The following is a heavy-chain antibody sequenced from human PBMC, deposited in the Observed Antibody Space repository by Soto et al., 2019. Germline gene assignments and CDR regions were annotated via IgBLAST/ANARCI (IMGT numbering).Heavy chain of an antibody. D-gene: IGHD6-6*01. CDR1: CGSISRDYYY. Sequence: SETQSLTCNVSCGSISRDYYYLSGIRHPPGKGLEWIGYIYYSGRTAYNPSLKSRIIISIDTSKNQFSLSLNSLNAADTAVYYCAGELSNSPEYFDFWGLGTLVTVSS. V-gene: IGHV4-30-4*01. CDR2: IYYSGRT. J-gene: IGHJ4*02. CDR3: AGELSNSPEYFDF.